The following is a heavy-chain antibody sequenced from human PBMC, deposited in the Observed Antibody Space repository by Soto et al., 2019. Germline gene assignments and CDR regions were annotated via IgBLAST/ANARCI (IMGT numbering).Heavy chain of an antibody. Sequence: GGSLRLSCAASGFTFSSDSMNWVRQAPGKGLEWVSYISSSSSTIYYADSVKGRFTISRDNAKNSLYLQMNSLRAEDTAVYYCARDGTPYSSSSDYFDYWGQGTLVTVSS. CDR3: ARDGTPYSSSSDYFDY. D-gene: IGHD6-6*01. V-gene: IGHV3-48*01. CDR1: GFTFSSDS. J-gene: IGHJ4*02. CDR2: ISSSSSTI.